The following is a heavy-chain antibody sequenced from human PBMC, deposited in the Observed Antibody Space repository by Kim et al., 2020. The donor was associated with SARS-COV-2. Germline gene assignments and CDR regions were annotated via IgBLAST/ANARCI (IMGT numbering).Heavy chain of an antibody. CDR3: ATAGGYFTRWFDY. CDR2: IGSDSHII. Sequence: EGSLRLSCATSGISFSIYSMVWVRQAPGKGLEWLSYIGSDSHIIYYADSVKGRFTISRDSAKNSVYLQMNSLRDEDTAVYYCATAGGYFTRWFDYWGQGTLVTVSS. D-gene: IGHD6-13*01. CDR1: GISFSIYS. V-gene: IGHV3-48*02. J-gene: IGHJ4*02.